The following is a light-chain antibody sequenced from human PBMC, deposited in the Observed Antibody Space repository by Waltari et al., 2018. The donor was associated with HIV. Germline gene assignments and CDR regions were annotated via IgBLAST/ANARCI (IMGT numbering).Light chain of an antibody. CDR3: QQYYSTPYT. Sequence: DIVMTQSPDSLAVSLGERATINCTYSQSVLYSSNNKNYLAWHQQKPGQPPKLLIYWASTRESGVPDRFSGSGSGTDFTLTISSLQAEDVAVYYCQQYYSTPYTFGQGTKLEIK. V-gene: IGKV4-1*01. CDR2: WAS. J-gene: IGKJ2*01. CDR1: QSVLYSSNNKNY.